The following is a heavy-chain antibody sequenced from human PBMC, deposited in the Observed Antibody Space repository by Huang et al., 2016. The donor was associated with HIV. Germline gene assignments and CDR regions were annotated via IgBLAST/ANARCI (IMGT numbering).Heavy chain of an antibody. J-gene: IGHJ4*02. CDR2: INHIVKT. CDR1: GGSFSGYY. Sequence: QVQLRQWGAGLVKPSETLSLTCAVYGGSFSGYYWTWIRPSPGKGLDWSGAINHIVKTNYPPSRKSRITNSKDQAQNQFAPQLTSVTAADTGVYFCAREKAADSAWYGVYYFDYWGEGALVTVTS. V-gene: IGHV4-34*01. D-gene: IGHD6-19*01. CDR3: AREKAADSAWYGVYYFDY.